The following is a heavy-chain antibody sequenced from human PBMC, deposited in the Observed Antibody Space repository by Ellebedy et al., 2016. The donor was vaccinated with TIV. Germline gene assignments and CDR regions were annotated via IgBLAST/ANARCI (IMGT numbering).Heavy chain of an antibody. CDR3: ARARNLDYYDSSLGNWFDP. CDR2: IIPIFGTA. J-gene: IGHJ5*02. Sequence: SVKVSCKASGGTFSSYAISWVRQAPGQGLEWMGGIIPIFGTANYAQKFQGRVTITADESTSTAYMELSSLRSEDTAVYYCARARNLDYYDSSLGNWFDPWGQGTLVTVSS. CDR1: GGTFSSYA. D-gene: IGHD3-22*01. V-gene: IGHV1-69*13.